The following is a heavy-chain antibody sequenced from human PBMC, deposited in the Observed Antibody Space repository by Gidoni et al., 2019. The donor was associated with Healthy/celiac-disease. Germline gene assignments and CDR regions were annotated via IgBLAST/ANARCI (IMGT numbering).Heavy chain of an antibody. Sequence: QVQLVQSGAEVKKPGSSVKVSCKASGGTFSSYAISWVRQAPGQGLEWMGGIIPIFGTANYAQKFQGRVTITADESTSTAYMELSSLRSEDTAVYYCAREGGIAAAGTLGAFDIWGQGTMVTVSS. CDR2: IIPIFGTA. V-gene: IGHV1-69*01. D-gene: IGHD6-13*01. CDR1: GGTFSSYA. J-gene: IGHJ3*02. CDR3: AREGGIAAAGTLGAFDI.